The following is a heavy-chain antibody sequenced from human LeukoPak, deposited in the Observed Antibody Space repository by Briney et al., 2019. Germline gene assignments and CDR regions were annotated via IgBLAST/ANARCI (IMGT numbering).Heavy chain of an antibody. V-gene: IGHV3-23*01. CDR1: GFTFSSYA. CDR2: ISGNGGST. D-gene: IGHD6-19*01. Sequence: GGSLRLSCAASGFTFSSYAMSWVRQAPGKGPEWVSAISGNGGSTYYADSVKGRFTISRDNSKNTLYLQMNSLRAEDTAVYYCAKAIAVAGTYDYWGQGTLVTVSS. J-gene: IGHJ4*02. CDR3: AKAIAVAGTYDY.